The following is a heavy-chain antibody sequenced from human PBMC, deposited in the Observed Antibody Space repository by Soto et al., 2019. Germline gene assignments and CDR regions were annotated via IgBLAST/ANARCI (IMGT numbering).Heavy chain of an antibody. CDR2: IYYSGST. Sequence: SETLSLTCTVSGGSVSSGSYYWSWIRQPPGKGLEWIGYIYYSGSTNYNPSLKSRVTISVDTSKNQFSLKLSSVTAADTAVYYCAREVGGTYYDFWSGYYPRGYFDYWGQGPLVTVSS. D-gene: IGHD3-3*01. V-gene: IGHV4-61*01. J-gene: IGHJ4*02. CDR1: GGSVSSGSYY. CDR3: AREVGGTYYDFWSGYYPRGYFDY.